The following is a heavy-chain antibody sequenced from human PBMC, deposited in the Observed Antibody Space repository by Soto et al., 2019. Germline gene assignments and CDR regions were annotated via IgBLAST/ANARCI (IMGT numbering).Heavy chain of an antibody. CDR2: ISYDGSNK. CDR3: AKSYYYDSSGYYYFDY. D-gene: IGHD3-22*01. CDR1: GFTFSSYG. V-gene: IGHV3-30*18. Sequence: HPGGSLRLSCAASGFTFSSYGMHWVRQAPGKGLEWVAVISYDGSNKYYADSVKGRFTISRDNSKNTLYLQMNSLRAEDTAVYYCAKSYYYDSSGYYYFDYWGQGTLVTVSS. J-gene: IGHJ4*02.